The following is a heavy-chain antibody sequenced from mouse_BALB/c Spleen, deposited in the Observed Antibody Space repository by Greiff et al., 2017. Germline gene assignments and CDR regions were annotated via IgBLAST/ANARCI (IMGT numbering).Heavy chain of an antibody. CDR1: GFSLTSYG. D-gene: IGHD2-3*01. V-gene: IGHV2-4-1*01. Sequence: VQLKESGPGLVQPSQSLSITCTVSGFSLTSYGVHWVRQSPGKGLEWLGVIWSGGSTDYNAAFISRLSISKDNSKSQVFFKMNSLQADDTAIYYCARNGGWLLRGWYFDVWGAGTTVTVSS. J-gene: IGHJ1*01. CDR2: IWSGGST. CDR3: ARNGGWLLRGWYFDV.